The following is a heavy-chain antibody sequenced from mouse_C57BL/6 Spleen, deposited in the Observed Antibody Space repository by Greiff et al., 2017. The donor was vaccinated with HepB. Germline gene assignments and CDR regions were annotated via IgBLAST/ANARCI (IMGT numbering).Heavy chain of an antibody. CDR2: IHPNSGST. D-gene: IGHD2-3*01. CDR3: ARANDGYLYAMDC. Sequence: QVQLQQPGAELVKPGASVKLSCNASGYTFTSYWMHWVKQRPGQGLEWIGMIHPNSGSTNYNEKFKSKGTLTVDKSSSTAYMQLSSLTSEDSAVYYCARANDGYLYAMDCWGQGTSVTVAS. CDR1: GYTFTSYW. V-gene: IGHV1-64*01. J-gene: IGHJ4*01.